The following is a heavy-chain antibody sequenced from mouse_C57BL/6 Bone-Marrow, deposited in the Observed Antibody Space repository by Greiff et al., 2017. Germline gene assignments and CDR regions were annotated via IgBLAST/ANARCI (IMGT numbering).Heavy chain of an antibody. V-gene: IGHV1-80*01. CDR2: IYPGDGDT. J-gene: IGHJ3*01. D-gene: IGHD3-3*01. CDR3: ARERAFAWFAY. CDR1: GYAFSSYW. Sequence: QVQLQQSGAELVKPGASVKISCKASGYAFSSYWMNWVKQRPGKGLEWIGQIYPGDGDTTYNGKFKGKATLTADKSSSTAYMQLSSLTSEDSAVYFCARERAFAWFAYWGQGTLVTVSA.